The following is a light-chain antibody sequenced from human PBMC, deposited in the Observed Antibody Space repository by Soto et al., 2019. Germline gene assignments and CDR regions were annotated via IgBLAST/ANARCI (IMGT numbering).Light chain of an antibody. Sequence: QSLLTQPASVSGSLGQSITISCTGTSSDVGGFNYVSWYQQHPGKAPKLMIYEVSNRPSGVSNRFSGSKSGNTASLTISGLQAEDEADYYCSSYTSSSTYVFGSGTKVTVL. CDR2: EVS. CDR3: SSYTSSSTYV. V-gene: IGLV2-14*01. CDR1: SSDVGGFNY. J-gene: IGLJ1*01.